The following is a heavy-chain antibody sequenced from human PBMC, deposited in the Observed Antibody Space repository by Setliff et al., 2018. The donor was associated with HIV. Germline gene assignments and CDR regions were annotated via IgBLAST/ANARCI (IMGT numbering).Heavy chain of an antibody. CDR1: GGSITSHY. V-gene: IGHV4-59*11. D-gene: IGHD2-15*01. J-gene: IGHJ4*02. CDR2: ISYSGSP. CDR3: ARFCSGGSCPDY. Sequence: SETLSLTCSISGGSITSHYWTWIRQPPGKGLEWIGVISYSGSPHYNPSLKSRVTIGMDTSKNQVSLTLSSVTAVDTAVYYCARFCSGGSCPDYWGQGTLVTVSS.